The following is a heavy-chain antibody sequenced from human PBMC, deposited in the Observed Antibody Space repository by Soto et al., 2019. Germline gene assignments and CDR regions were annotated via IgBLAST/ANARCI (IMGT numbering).Heavy chain of an antibody. J-gene: IGHJ4*02. V-gene: IGHV3-33*06. CDR1: GFTFSRYG. Sequence: SLRLSCAASGFTFSRYGLNCVRQAPGKGLEWVAVLWYDGSNENYADPVKGRFTISRDNSKNTLYLQMNSLRAEDTAVYYCAKGLVLRYFDWLPNFDYWGQGTLVTVSS. D-gene: IGHD3-9*01. CDR3: AKGLVLRYFDWLPNFDY. CDR2: LWYDGSNE.